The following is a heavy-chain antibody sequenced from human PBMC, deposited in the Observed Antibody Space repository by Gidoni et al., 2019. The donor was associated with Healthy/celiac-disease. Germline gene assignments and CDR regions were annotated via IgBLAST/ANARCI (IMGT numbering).Heavy chain of an antibody. J-gene: IGHJ4*02. CDR2: ISYDGSNK. D-gene: IGHD6-6*01. Sequence: QVQLVESGGGVVQPGRSLRLSCAASGFTFSSYAMHWVRQAPGKGLEWVAVISYDGSNKYYADSVKGRFTISRDNSKNTLYLQMNSLRAEDTAVYYCARAQGYSSSFFDYWGQGTLVTVSS. V-gene: IGHV3-30-3*01. CDR3: ARAQGYSSSFFDY. CDR1: GFTFSSYA.